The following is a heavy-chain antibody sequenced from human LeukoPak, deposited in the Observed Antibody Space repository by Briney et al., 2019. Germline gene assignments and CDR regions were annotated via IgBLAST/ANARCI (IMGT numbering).Heavy chain of an antibody. CDR2: INHSGST. J-gene: IGHJ3*02. Sequence: SETLSLTCAVYGGSFSGYTWSWIRQPPGKGLEWIGEINHSGSTNYNPSLKSRVTISVDTSKNQFSLKLSSVTATDTAFYYCARHTFGGTFDIWGQGTMVTVSS. V-gene: IGHV4-34*01. CDR3: ARHTFGGTFDI. CDR1: GGSFSGYT. D-gene: IGHD3-10*01.